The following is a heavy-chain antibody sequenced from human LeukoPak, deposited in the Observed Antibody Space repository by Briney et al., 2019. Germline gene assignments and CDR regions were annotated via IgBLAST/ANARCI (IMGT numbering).Heavy chain of an antibody. CDR1: GYTFTSYD. Sequence: VSVKVSCKASGYTFTSYDINWVRQATEQGLEWMGWMNPNSGNTGYAQKFQGRVTMTRNTSISTAYMELSSLRSEDTAVYYCARVRKSSSWSLTTYYYYGMDVWGQGTTVTVSS. J-gene: IGHJ6*02. V-gene: IGHV1-8*01. CDR3: ARVRKSSSWSLTTYYYYGMDV. D-gene: IGHD6-13*01. CDR2: MNPNSGNT.